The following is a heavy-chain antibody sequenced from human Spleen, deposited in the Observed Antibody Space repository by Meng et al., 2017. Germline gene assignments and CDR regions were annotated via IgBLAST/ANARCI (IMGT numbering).Heavy chain of an antibody. Sequence: QEQAQQWGEGLLKPSETLSLPCTVSGDSISTTTYYWGWIRQPPGQRLEWIGSMFSTGSIYYNPSLQSRVTLSVHTSKNQFSLKLSSVTAADTAMYFCVRVAAAGYFDFWGQGTLVTVSS. V-gene: IGHV4-39*07. J-gene: IGHJ4*02. CDR3: VRVAAAGYFDF. D-gene: IGHD6-13*01. CDR2: MFSTGSI. CDR1: GDSISTTTYY.